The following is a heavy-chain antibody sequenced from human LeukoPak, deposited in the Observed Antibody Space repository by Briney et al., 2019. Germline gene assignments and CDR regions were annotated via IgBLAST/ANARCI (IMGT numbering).Heavy chain of an antibody. CDR1: GGSISSYH. CDR3: ARLERSQYSSSSGFDY. J-gene: IGHJ4*02. V-gene: IGHV4-4*09. Sequence: SETLSLTCTVSGGSISSYHWSWIRQPPGKGLEWIGYIYTSGSTNYNPSLKSRVTISVDTSKNQFSLKLSSVTAADTAVYYCARLERSQYSSSSGFDYWGQGTLVTVSS. D-gene: IGHD6-6*01. CDR2: IYTSGST.